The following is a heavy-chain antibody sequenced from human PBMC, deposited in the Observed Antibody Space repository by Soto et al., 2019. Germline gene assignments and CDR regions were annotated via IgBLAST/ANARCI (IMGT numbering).Heavy chain of an antibody. CDR3: ARSYSSSMIFDS. Sequence: QLQLQESGPGLVKPSATLSLTCTVSGDSVTTGSYYWTWIRQPPGKGLECIGYIYYTGRTDYSPSLMSRVTMSQYSSKNKFSLRLDSVTPADTAMYFCARSYSSSMIFDSWGQGTLVTASS. V-gene: IGHV4-61*01. D-gene: IGHD6-6*01. CDR1: GDSVTTGSYY. J-gene: IGHJ4*02. CDR2: IYYTGRT.